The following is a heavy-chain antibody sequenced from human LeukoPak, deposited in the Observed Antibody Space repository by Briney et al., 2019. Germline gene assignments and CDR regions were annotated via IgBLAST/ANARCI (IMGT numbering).Heavy chain of an antibody. D-gene: IGHD3-10*01. CDR1: GYTFTGYY. Sequence: ASVKVSYKASGYTFTGYYMHGVRQAPGQGLDGMGWINPNRGGTNYARKFQGRVTMTRETSSSTAYMGLTGLRADDTAVYYCARDSFYGSGRYYNAPFHHWAQGTLVTVSS. CDR2: INPNRGGT. J-gene: IGHJ4*02. CDR3: ARDSFYGSGRYYNAPFHH. V-gene: IGHV1-2*02.